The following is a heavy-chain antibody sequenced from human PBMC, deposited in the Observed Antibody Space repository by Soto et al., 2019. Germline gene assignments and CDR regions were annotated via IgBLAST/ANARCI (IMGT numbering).Heavy chain of an antibody. CDR3: ARGLGQNYIDY. D-gene: IGHD3-9*01. J-gene: IGHJ4*02. V-gene: IGHV3-53*01. Sequence: LRLSCAVSGFTVSSNYMSWVRQAPGKGLEWVSIIYNDGTTSYTDSVKGRFTISRDNSQNTLYLQMNSLRADDTALYYCARGLGQNYIDYWGQGTLVTVSS. CDR2: IYNDGTT. CDR1: GFTVSSNY.